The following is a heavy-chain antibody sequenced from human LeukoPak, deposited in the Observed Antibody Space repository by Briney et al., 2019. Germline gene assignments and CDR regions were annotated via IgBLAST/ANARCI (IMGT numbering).Heavy chain of an antibody. Sequence: ASVKVSCKASGYTFTGYYMHWVRQAPGQGLEWMGWINPNSGGTNYAQKFQGRVTMTRDTSISTAYMELSGLTSDDTAVYYCTRANPVGTYYYYMDVWGKGTTVTVSS. V-gene: IGHV1-2*02. CDR1: GYTFTGYY. CDR3: TRANPVGTYYYYMDV. CDR2: INPNSGGT. J-gene: IGHJ6*03.